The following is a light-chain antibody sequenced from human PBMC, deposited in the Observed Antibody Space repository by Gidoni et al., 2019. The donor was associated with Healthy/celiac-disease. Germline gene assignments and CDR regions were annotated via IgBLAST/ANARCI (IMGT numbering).Light chain of an antibody. CDR1: QGISNY. V-gene: IGKV1-27*01. CDR2: AAS. CDR3: QKYNSAPWT. J-gene: IGKJ1*01. Sequence: DIQVSQAPCSLSASVGDRVTITCRASQGISNYLAWYQQKPGKVPKPLIYAASTLQSGVPSRFSGSGSGTDFTLTISSLQPEDVATYFCQKYNSAPWTFGQGTKVEIK.